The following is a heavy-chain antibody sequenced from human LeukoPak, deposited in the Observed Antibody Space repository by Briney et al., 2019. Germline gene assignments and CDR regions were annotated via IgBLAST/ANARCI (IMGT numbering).Heavy chain of an antibody. Sequence: GESLKISCKGSGYSFTTYWIGWVRQMPGKGLVWMGIIYPGDSDTRYSPSFQGQVTISADKSISTAYLQWSSLKASDTAMYYCASPGSGSSNAFDIWGQGTMVTVSS. CDR2: IYPGDSDT. CDR1: GYSFTTYW. D-gene: IGHD3-10*01. V-gene: IGHV5-51*01. J-gene: IGHJ3*02. CDR3: ASPGSGSSNAFDI.